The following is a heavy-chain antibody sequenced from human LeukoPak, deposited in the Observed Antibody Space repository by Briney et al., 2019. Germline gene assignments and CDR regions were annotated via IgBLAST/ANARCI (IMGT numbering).Heavy chain of an antibody. V-gene: IGHV4-34*01. D-gene: IGHD3-3*01. CDR1: GGSFSGYY. CDR2: INHSGST. J-gene: IGHJ4*02. CDR3: ARGDFWSGPDY. Sequence: PSETLSLTCAVYGGSFSGYYWSWIRQPPGKGLEWIGEINHSGSTNYNPSLKRRVTISVATTKNHFSLKLSSVTAADTAVYYCARGDFWSGPDYWGQGTLVTVSS.